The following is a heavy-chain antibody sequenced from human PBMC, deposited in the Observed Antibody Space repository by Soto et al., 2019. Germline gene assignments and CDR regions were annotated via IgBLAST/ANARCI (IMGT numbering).Heavy chain of an antibody. CDR3: ARGRNYYGSGSYYAHAFDI. D-gene: IGHD3-10*01. V-gene: IGHV4-34*01. CDR2: INHSGST. Sequence: RSLTCAVYGGSCSGYYLSWIRQPPGKGLEWIGEINHSGSTNYNPSLKSRVTISVDTSKNQFSLKLSSVTAADTAVYYCARGRNYYGSGSYYAHAFDIWGQGTMVTVSS. J-gene: IGHJ3*02. CDR1: GGSCSGYY.